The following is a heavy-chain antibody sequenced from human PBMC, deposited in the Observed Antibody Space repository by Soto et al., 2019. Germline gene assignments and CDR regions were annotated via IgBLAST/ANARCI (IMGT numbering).Heavy chain of an antibody. CDR1: GGTFSSYA. CDR3: ARGLLNYCYYGMDV. Sequence: QVQLVQSGAEVKKPGSSVKVSCKASGGTFSSYAISWVRQAPGQGLEWMGGIIPIFGTANYAQKFQGRVTITADESTSTAHMELSSLRSEDTAVYYCARGLLNYCYYGMDVWGQGTTVTVSS. J-gene: IGHJ6*02. V-gene: IGHV1-69*01. D-gene: IGHD6-19*01. CDR2: IIPIFGTA.